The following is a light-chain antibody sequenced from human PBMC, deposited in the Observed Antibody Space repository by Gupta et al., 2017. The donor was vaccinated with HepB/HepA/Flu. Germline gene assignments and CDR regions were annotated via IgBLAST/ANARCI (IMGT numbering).Light chain of an antibody. CDR3: CSYAGSFNLYV. CDR2: GVT. J-gene: IGLJ1*01. CDR1: SSDVGGYKY. V-gene: IGLV2-11*01. Sequence: QSALTQPRSVSGSPGQSVTISCTGTSSDVGGYKYVSWYQQHPDKAPKLIIYGVTKRPPGVPDRFSGSKSGTTASLTIAGLQAEDEADYYCCSYAGSFNLYVFGTGTKVT.